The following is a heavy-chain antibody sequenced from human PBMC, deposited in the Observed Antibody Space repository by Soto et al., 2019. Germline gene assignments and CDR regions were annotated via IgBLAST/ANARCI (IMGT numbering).Heavy chain of an antibody. CDR3: ARDHSSYGDYAIKGLRD. D-gene: IGHD4-17*01. V-gene: IGHV1-69*01. CDR1: EGTFSNYA. Sequence: QVQLVQSGAEVKGPGSSMRVSCKASEGTFSNYAITWVRQAPGQGLEWMGGIIPLFGTTNYAQKFQGRVTITADESTSTAYLELSSLTSEDTAVYYCARDHSSYGDYAIKGLRDWGQGILVTVSS. CDR2: IIPLFGTT. J-gene: IGHJ4*02.